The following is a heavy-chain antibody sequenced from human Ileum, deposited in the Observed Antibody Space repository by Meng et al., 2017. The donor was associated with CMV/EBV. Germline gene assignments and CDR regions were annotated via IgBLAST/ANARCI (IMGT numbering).Heavy chain of an antibody. CDR3: ARGDRSVTGTLDY. CDR2: IYASGTT. D-gene: IGHD6-19*01. Sequence: QVQLQESGPGLVKSSQTLSLTCTVSVGAVSSSNYFWNWIRQPAGKGLEWIGRIYASGTTNYNPSLESRVTISVDSSKNQFSVKLSSMTAADTAVYYCARGDRSVTGTLDYWGQGTLVTVSS. J-gene: IGHJ4*02. V-gene: IGHV4-61*02. CDR1: VGAVSSSNYF.